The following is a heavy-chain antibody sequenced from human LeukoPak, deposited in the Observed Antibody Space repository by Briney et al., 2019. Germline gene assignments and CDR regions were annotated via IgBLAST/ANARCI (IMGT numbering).Heavy chain of an antibody. V-gene: IGHV4-59*01. D-gene: IGHD4-17*01. CDR2: IYRSGTT. CDR1: GWSISRYY. Sequence: PWETLSLTCTVSGWSISRYYWSWIRQSPGKGLEWISYIYRSGTTNYNPSLKSRLTISVDTSKNQFALKLSSVTAADTAVYYCAREDPQTTVPEGMDVWGQGTTVTVSS. J-gene: IGHJ6*02. CDR3: AREDPQTTVPEGMDV.